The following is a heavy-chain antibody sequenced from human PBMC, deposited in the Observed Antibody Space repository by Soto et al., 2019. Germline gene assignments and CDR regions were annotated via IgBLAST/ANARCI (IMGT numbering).Heavy chain of an antibody. CDR3: ARRYGGNLDY. J-gene: IGHJ4*02. D-gene: IGHD1-26*01. Sequence: SETLSLTCTVSGGSISSYYWSWVRQPPGKGLEWIGYIYYSGSTNYNPSLKSRVTISVDTSKNHFSLKLSSVTAADTAVYYCARRYGGNLDYWGQGTLVTVSS. CDR1: GGSISSYY. CDR2: IYYSGST. V-gene: IGHV4-59*08.